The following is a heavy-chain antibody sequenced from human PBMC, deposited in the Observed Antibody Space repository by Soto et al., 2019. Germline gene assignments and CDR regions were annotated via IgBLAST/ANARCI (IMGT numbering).Heavy chain of an antibody. CDR3: ARDRWSGYQTDAFDI. D-gene: IGHD3-3*01. Sequence: GGSLRLSCAASGFTVSSNYMSWVRQAPGKGLEWVSVIYSGGSTYNADSVKGRFTISRDNSKNTLYLQMNSLRAEDTAVYYCARDRWSGYQTDAFDIWGQGTMVTVSS. CDR1: GFTVSSNY. J-gene: IGHJ3*02. V-gene: IGHV3-66*01. CDR2: IYSGGST.